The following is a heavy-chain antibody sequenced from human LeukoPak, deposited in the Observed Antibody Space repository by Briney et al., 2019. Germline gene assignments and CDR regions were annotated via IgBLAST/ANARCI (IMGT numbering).Heavy chain of an antibody. CDR2: ISSGSRVI. V-gene: IGHV3-48*01. CDR1: GFTFSSYS. D-gene: IGHD6-19*01. J-gene: IGHJ4*02. Sequence: GGSLRLSCAVSGFTFSSYSMTWVRQAPGKGLEWVSYISSGSRVISYADSVKGRFTISRDNSKNTLYLQMNSLRAEDTAVYYCAKLAVAAPPDYWGQGTLVTVSS. CDR3: AKLAVAAPPDY.